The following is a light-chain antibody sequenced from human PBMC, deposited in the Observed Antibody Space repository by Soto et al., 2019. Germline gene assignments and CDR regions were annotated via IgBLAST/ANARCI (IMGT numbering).Light chain of an antibody. CDR3: QQHDSPPYN. CDR2: DAS. V-gene: IGKV1-33*01. J-gene: IGKJ2*01. CDR1: QDIADY. Sequence: DIQLTQSPSSLSASVGDRVTITCQASQDIADYLNWYQQKPGETPKLLISDASQLETGVPSSFSGSGFGTRFSFTISSLQPEDIATYYCQQHDSPPYNFGQGTKAEIK.